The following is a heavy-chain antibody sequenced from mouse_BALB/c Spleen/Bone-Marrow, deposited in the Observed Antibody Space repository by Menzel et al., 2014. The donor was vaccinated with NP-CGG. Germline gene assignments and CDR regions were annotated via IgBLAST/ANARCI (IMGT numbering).Heavy chain of an antibody. V-gene: IGHV7-3*02. CDR1: GFTFTDYY. J-gene: IGHJ2*01. CDR2: IRNKANGYTT. Sequence: VKLMESGGGLVQPGGSLRLSCATSGFTFTDYYMNWVRQPPGKALEWLGFIRNKANGYTTEYSASVKGRFTISRDNSQNSLYLQMNTLRAEDSATYYCARDNGRVFFDYWGQGTTLTVSS. CDR3: ARDNGRVFFDY.